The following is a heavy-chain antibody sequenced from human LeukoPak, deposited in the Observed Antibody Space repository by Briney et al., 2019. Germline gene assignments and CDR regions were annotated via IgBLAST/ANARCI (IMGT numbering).Heavy chain of an antibody. J-gene: IGHJ4*02. Sequence: GGSLRLSCGASGFTFSREWMSWVRQAPGKGLEWVANIKQDGNERYYVDSVKGRFSISRDNAKFSVFLQMNNARVEDTAVYYCARGGGYPEFWGQGVLVTVSS. V-gene: IGHV3-7*01. D-gene: IGHD3-22*01. CDR2: IKQDGNER. CDR3: ARGGGYPEF. CDR1: GFTFSREW.